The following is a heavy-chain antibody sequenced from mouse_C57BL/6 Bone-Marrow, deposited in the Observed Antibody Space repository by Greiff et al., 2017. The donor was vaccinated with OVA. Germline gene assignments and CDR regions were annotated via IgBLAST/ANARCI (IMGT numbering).Heavy chain of an antibody. D-gene: IGHD4-1*01. Sequence: EVQLQQSGPELVKPGASVKISCKASGYTFTDYYMNWVKQSHGKSLEWIGDINPNNGGTSYNQKFKGKATLTVDKSSSTAYMELRSLTSEDSAVYYCARLGLGRRGHYFDYWGQGTTLTVSS. CDR2: INPNNGGT. J-gene: IGHJ2*01. CDR3: ARLGLGRRGHYFDY. V-gene: IGHV1-26*01. CDR1: GYTFTDYY.